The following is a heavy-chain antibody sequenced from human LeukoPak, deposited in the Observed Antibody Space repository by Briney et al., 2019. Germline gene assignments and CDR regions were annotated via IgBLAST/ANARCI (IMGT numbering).Heavy chain of an antibody. CDR2: TIPIFGTA. V-gene: IGHV1-69*13. CDR3: ARGQGQQLLDPFAY. J-gene: IGHJ4*02. CDR1: GGTFSSYA. Sequence: GASVKVSCKASGGTFSSYAISWVRQAPGQGLEWMGGTIPIFGTANYAQKFQGRVTITADESTSTAYVKLSSLRSEDTAVYYCARGQGQQLLDPFAYWGQGTLVTVSS. D-gene: IGHD6-13*01.